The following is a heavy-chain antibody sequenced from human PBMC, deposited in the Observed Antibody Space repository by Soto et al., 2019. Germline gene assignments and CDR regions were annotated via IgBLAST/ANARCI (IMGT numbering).Heavy chain of an antibody. Sequence: GGSLRLSCAASGFTFSSYGMHWVRQAPGKGLEWVAVISYDGSNKYYADSVKGRFTISRDNSKNTLYLQMNSLRAEDTAVYYCAKARPQDYDILTGYSPYGMDVWGQVTTVTVSS. CDR2: ISYDGSNK. CDR1: GFTFSSYG. V-gene: IGHV3-30*18. D-gene: IGHD3-9*01. J-gene: IGHJ6*02. CDR3: AKARPQDYDILTGYSPYGMDV.